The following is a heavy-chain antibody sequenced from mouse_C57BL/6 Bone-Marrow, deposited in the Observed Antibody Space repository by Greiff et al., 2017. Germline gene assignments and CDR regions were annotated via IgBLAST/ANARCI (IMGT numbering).Heavy chain of an antibody. J-gene: IGHJ3*01. CDR3: TTGPRFAY. CDR1: GFNIKDDY. D-gene: IGHD6-1*01. Sequence: EVQLQQSGAELVRPGASVKLSCTASGFNIKDDYMHWVKQRPEQGLEWIGWIDPENGDTEYASKFQGKATITADTSSNTAYLQLSSLTSEDTAVXYCTTGPRFAYWGQGTLVTVSA. V-gene: IGHV14-4*01. CDR2: IDPENGDT.